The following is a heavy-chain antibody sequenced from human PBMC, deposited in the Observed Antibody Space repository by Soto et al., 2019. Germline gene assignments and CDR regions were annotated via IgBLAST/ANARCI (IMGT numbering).Heavy chain of an antibody. J-gene: IGHJ4*02. CDR2: INAGNGNT. D-gene: IGHD4-17*01. CDR3: ARDRNGDYEYYFDY. Sequence: ASVKVSCKATGYTFTSYAMHWVRQAPGQRLEWMGWINAGNGNTKYSQKFQGRVTITRDTSASTAYMELSSLRSEDTAVYYYARDRNGDYEYYFDYWGQGTLVTVSS. CDR1: GYTFTSYA. V-gene: IGHV1-3*01.